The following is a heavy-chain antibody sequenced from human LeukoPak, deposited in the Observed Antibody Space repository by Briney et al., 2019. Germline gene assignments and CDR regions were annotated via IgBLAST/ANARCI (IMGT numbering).Heavy chain of an antibody. CDR3: ATVLLWFGERFDY. D-gene: IGHD3-10*01. V-gene: IGHV4-34*01. Sequence: PSETLSLTCAVYGGSFSGYYWSWIRQPPGKGLEWIGEINHSGSTNYNPSLKSRVTISVDTSKNQFSLKLSSVTAADTAVYYCATVLLWFGERFDYWGQGTLVTVSS. CDR1: GGSFSGYY. J-gene: IGHJ4*02. CDR2: INHSGST.